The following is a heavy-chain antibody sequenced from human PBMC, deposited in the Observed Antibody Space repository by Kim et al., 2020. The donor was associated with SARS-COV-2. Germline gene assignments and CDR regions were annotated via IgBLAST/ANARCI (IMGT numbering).Heavy chain of an antibody. CDR1: GFSIRGAYN. CDR2: VDHSGVT. V-gene: IGHV4-38-2*02. CDR3: GRRLGGSGLRDY. D-gene: IGHD3-3*01. J-gene: IGHJ4*02. Sequence: SETLSLTCSVSGFSIRGAYNWAWIRQHPGKGLEWIGNVDHSGVTYYSPSLKSRVTISVDTSKSQFSLQLSSVTAADTAVYYCGRRLGGSGLRDYWGQGNL.